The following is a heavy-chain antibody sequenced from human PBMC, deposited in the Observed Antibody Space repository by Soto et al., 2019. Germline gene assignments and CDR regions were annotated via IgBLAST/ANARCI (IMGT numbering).Heavy chain of an antibody. CDR2: IHPSGSA. V-gene: IGHV4-31*03. D-gene: IGHD3-10*01. CDR3: ARDVSAVTVRARGLFDA. Sequence: SETLSLTCTVSGVSVSSAGYYWSWIRQHPGKGLEWIGNIHPSGSAHYNPSLKNRISISADTSENQFSLKLSSVTAADTAVYYCARDVSAVTVRARGLFDACGQGTLVIVSS. CDR1: GVSVSSAGYY. J-gene: IGHJ5*02.